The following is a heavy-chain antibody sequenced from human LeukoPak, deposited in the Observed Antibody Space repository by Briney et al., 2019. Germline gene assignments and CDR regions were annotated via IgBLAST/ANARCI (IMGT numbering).Heavy chain of an antibody. J-gene: IGHJ5*02. Sequence: GGTLRLSCAASGFTFSSYGMSWVRQAPGKGLEWVSYISSSGSTIYYADSVKGRFTISRDNAKNSLYLQMNSLRAEYTAVYYCANDGGFRVFNWFDPWGQGTLVTVSS. CDR2: ISSSGSTI. V-gene: IGHV3-48*04. CDR1: GFTFSSYG. D-gene: IGHD3-16*01. CDR3: ANDGGFRVFNWFDP.